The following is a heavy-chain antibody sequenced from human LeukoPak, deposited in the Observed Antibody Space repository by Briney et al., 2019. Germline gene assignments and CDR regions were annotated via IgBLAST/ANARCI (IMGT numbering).Heavy chain of an antibody. D-gene: IGHD5-18*01. V-gene: IGHV4-59*01. CDR2: IYYSGST. Sequence: SETLSLTCTVSGGSISSYYWSWIRQPPGKGLEWIGNIYYSGSTNYNPSLKSRVTISVDTSKNQFSLKLSSVTAADTAVYYCARSGYSYALKNYFDYWGQGTLVTVSS. CDR1: GGSISSYY. J-gene: IGHJ4*02. CDR3: ARSGYSYALKNYFDY.